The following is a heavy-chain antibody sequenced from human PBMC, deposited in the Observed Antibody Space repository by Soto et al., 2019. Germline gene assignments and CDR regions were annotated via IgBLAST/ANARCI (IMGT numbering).Heavy chain of an antibody. D-gene: IGHD6-6*01. CDR3: AREVVETSSLWLDP. J-gene: IGHJ5*02. Sequence: ASVKVSCKASGGTFSSYAISWVRQAPGQGLEWMGGIIPIFGTANYAQKFEGRVSLTWDTSISTAYMQLNSLKIDDTAVYYCAREVVETSSLWLDPWGQGTLVTSPQ. V-gene: IGHV1-69*06. CDR2: IIPIFGTA. CDR1: GGTFSSYA.